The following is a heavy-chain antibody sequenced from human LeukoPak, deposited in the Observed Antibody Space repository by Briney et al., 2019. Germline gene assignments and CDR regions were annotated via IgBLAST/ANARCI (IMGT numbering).Heavy chain of an antibody. D-gene: IGHD3-9*01. J-gene: IGHJ6*02. Sequence: SETLSLTCAVHGGSLSGNYWNWLRQTPGKGPEWLGDINYDGHTNYSPSLESRLTISVDSSKNQFALTLRSVTAADAAVYYCAVLMRHYGIDVWGQGTTVTVSS. CDR3: AVLMRHYGIDV. CDR1: GGSLSGNY. CDR2: INYDGHT. V-gene: IGHV4-34*01.